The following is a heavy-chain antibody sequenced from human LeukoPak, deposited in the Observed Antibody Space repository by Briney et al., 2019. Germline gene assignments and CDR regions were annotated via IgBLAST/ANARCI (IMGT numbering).Heavy chain of an antibody. CDR2: IYNGGT. V-gene: IGHV4-59*02. J-gene: IGHJ6*02. CDR3: ARALYSSSWDYYYYGMDV. D-gene: IGHD6-13*01. CDR1: GASVSIYY. Sequence: PSETLSLTCTVSGASVSIYYWTWIRQPPGKGLEWMGYIYNGGTVYNPSLKSRVTMSVDTSKNQFSLKLSSVTAADTAVYYCARALYSSSWDYYYYGMDVWGQGTTVTVSS.